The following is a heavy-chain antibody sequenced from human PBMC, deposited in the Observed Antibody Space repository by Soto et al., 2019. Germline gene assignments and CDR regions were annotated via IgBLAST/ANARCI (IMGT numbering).Heavy chain of an antibody. CDR2: IDPNSGGT. CDR1: GYTFTGYY. CDR3: ARGYFDY. Sequence: ASVKVSCKTSGYTFTGYYIHWVRQAPGQGLEWMGWIDPNSGGTNYAQKFQGRVTMTRDTSISTAYMEVSSLRSDDTAVYFCARGYFDYWGQGTLVTVSS. J-gene: IGHJ4*02. V-gene: IGHV1-2*02.